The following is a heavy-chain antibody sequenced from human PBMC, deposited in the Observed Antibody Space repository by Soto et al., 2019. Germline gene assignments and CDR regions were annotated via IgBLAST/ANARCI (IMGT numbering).Heavy chain of an antibody. J-gene: IGHJ4*02. CDR3: ATTTVVTMGFDY. CDR1: GFTFSSYG. D-gene: IGHD4-17*01. V-gene: IGHV3-30*03. CDR2: ISYDGSNK. Sequence: QVQLVESGGGVVQPGRSLRLSCAASGFTFSSYGMHWVRQAPGKGLEWVAVISYDGSNKYYADSVKGRFTISRDNSKNTLYLQMNSLRAEDTAVYYCATTTVVTMGFDYWGQGTLVTVSS.